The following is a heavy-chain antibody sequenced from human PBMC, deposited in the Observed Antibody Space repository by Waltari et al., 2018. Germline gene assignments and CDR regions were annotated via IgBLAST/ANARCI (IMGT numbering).Heavy chain of an antibody. Sequence: QVQLQESGPGLVKPSETLSLTCTVSGGSISSYYWIWIRQPPGKGLEWIGYIYYSGSTNYNPSLKSRVTISVDTSKNQFSLKLSSVTAADTAVYYCARDSPTGDNWFDPWGQGTLVTVSS. D-gene: IGHD4-4*01. CDR2: IYYSGST. V-gene: IGHV4-59*01. CDR1: GGSISSYY. CDR3: ARDSPTGDNWFDP. J-gene: IGHJ5*02.